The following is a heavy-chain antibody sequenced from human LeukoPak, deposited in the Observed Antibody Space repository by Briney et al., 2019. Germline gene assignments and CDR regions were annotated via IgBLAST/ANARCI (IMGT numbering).Heavy chain of an antibody. D-gene: IGHD3-16*01. V-gene: IGHV3-53*01. Sequence: GGSLRLSCAASGFAVNTKFMHWVRQAPGKGLEWISVIYSGGLTYYAASVEGRFTISRDNSKNTLYLHMNSLRAEDTAVYYCARDEVTSGGGLESWGQGTLVIVSS. CDR3: ARDEVTSGGGLES. J-gene: IGHJ4*02. CDR1: GFAVNTKF. CDR2: IYSGGLT.